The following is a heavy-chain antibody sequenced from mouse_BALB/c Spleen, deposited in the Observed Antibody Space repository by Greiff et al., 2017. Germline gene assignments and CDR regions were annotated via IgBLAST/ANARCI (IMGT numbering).Heavy chain of an antibody. CDR3: ARDMRGVVAHYAMDY. Sequence: EVQGVESGGGLVQPGGSLRLSCATSGFTFTDYYMSWVRQPPGKALEWLGFIRNKANGYTTEYSASVKGRFTISRDNSQSILYLQMNTLRAEDSATYYCARDMRGVVAHYAMDYWGQGTSVTVSS. CDR1: GFTFTDYY. V-gene: IGHV7-3*02. CDR2: IRNKANGYTT. J-gene: IGHJ4*01. D-gene: IGHD1-1*01.